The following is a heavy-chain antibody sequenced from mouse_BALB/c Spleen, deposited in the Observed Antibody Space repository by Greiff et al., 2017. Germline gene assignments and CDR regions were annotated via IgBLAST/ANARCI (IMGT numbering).Heavy chain of an antibody. CDR2: INPSNGRT. V-gene: IGHV1S81*02. Sequence: QVQMQQPGAELVKPGASVKLSCKASGYTFTSYWMHWVKQRPGQGLEWIGEINPSNGRTNYNEKFKSKATLTVDKSSSTAYMQLSSLTSEDSAVYYCASIPGSSPAWFAYWGQGTLVTVAA. CDR3: ASIPGSSPAWFAY. CDR1: GYTFTSYW. J-gene: IGHJ3*01. D-gene: IGHD1-1*01.